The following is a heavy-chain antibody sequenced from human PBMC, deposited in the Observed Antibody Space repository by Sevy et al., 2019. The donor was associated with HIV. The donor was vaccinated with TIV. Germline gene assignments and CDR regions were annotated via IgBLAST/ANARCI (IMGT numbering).Heavy chain of an antibody. CDR3: ARRLSSAWYFDF. J-gene: IGHJ4*02. CDR2: IYSDGTI. V-gene: IGHV3-53*01. Sequence: GGSLRLSCAASGFSVSRNHINWVRQAPGKGQEWISVIYSDGTIQYADSVKGRFTISRDTSNNTVYLQVSSLRADDTAVYYCARRLSSAWYFDFWGQGTLVTVSS. CDR1: GFSVSRNH. D-gene: IGHD6-19*01.